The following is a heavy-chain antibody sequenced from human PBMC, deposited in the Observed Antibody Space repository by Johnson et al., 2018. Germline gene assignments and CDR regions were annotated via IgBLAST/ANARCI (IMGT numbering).Heavy chain of an antibody. CDR1: GGSISSYY. Sequence: QVQLQESGPGLVKPSEPLSLTCTVSGGSISSYYWSWIRQPPGKGLEWIGYIYYSGSTNYNPALKSRVTISVDTSKNQFSLKLSPVTAADTAVYYCARVNRIAVSLDVWGQGTTVTVSS. D-gene: IGHD6-19*01. CDR2: IYYSGST. V-gene: IGHV4-59*01. J-gene: IGHJ6*02. CDR3: ARVNRIAVSLDV.